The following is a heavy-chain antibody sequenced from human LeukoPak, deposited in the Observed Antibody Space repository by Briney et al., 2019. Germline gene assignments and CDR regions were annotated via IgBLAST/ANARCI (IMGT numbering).Heavy chain of an antibody. J-gene: IGHJ4*02. CDR1: GGTFNSYA. D-gene: IGHD3-3*01. CDR3: TKDGPAYYDFWSGSRPEYYFDY. CDR2: IIPIFGTA. Sequence: GASVKVSCKASGGTFNSYAISWVRQAPGQGLEWMGGIIPIFGTANYAQKFQGRVTITADESTSTAYMELSSLRSEDTAVYYCTKDGPAYYDFWSGSRPEYYFDYWGQGTLVTVSS. V-gene: IGHV1-69*13.